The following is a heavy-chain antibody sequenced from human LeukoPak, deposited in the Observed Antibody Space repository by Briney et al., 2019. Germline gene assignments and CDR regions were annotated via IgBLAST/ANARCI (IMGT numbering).Heavy chain of an antibody. CDR3: ARGYCSSASCHAPLDY. D-gene: IGHD2-2*01. J-gene: IGHJ4*02. V-gene: IGHV3-20*04. CDR2: INWNGDST. CDR1: GFTFSSYW. Sequence: GGSLRLSCAASGFTFSSYWMSWVRQAPGKGLEWVSGINWNGDSTGYGDSVKGRFTISRDNAKNSLYLQMNSLRAEDTAFYYCARGYCSSASCHAPLDYWGQGTLVTVSS.